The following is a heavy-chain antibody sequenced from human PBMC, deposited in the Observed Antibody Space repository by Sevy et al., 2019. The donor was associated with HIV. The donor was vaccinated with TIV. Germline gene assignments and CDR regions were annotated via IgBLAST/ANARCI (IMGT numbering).Heavy chain of an antibody. V-gene: IGHV3-30*18. CDR1: GFTFSSYG. D-gene: IGHD7-27*01. CDR2: ISYDGSNK. CDR3: AKGGTLNWDEYYFDY. J-gene: IGHJ4*02. Sequence: GGSLRLSSAASGFTFSSYGMHWVRQAPGKGLEWVAVISYDGSNKYYADSVKGRFTISRDNSKNTLYLQMNSLRAEDTAVYYCAKGGTLNWDEYYFDYWGQGTLVTVSS.